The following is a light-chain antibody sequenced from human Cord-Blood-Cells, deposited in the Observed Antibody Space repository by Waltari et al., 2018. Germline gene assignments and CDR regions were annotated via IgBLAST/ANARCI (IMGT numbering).Light chain of an antibody. Sequence: HTAVTQAPSLTVPPGGEVALTCSSSTAAVPSGYYPNWFQQKPGQAPRALIYSTSNKHPWTPGRFSGSLLGGKAALTLSGVQPEDEAEYYCLLYYGGARVFGGGTKLTVL. V-gene: IGLV7-43*01. CDR1: TAAVPSGYY. CDR3: LLYYGGARV. J-gene: IGLJ3*02. CDR2: STS.